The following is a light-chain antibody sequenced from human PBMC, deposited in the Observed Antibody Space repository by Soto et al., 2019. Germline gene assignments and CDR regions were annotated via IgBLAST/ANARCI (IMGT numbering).Light chain of an antibody. V-gene: IGKV3-15*01. J-gene: IGKJ2*01. Sequence: EIVITQAPATLSVSPGERATLSCRASQSVSSSLAWYQQKPGQAPRLLIYGASTRATGIPARFSGSGSGTEFTLTISSLQSEDFAVYYCQQYHNWPPKYTFGQGTKLEIK. CDR3: QQYHNWPPKYT. CDR1: QSVSSS. CDR2: GAS.